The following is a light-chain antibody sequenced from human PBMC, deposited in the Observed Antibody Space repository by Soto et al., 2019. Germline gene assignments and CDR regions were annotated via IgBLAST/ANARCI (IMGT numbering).Light chain of an antibody. CDR1: QSVSSN. V-gene: IGKV3-15*01. CDR2: GAS. CDR3: QQYNNWLRT. J-gene: IGKJ1*01. Sequence: EIVMTQSPATLSVSPGERATLSCRASQSVSSNLDWYQQKPGQAPRLLIYGASTRATGIPGRFSGSGSGTEFTLTISSLQSEDFAVYYCQQYNNWLRTVGQGTKVEIK.